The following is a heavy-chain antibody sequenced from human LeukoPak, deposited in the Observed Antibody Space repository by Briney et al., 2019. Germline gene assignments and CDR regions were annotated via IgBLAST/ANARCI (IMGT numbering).Heavy chain of an antibody. CDR2: ITGSSAST. J-gene: IGHJ4*02. CDR3: AKLDYYDTH. Sequence: GGSLRLSCAASGFTFSSYAMSWVRQAPGKGLEWVSSITGSSASTYYADSVKGRFTISRDNSKNTLYLQMNSLRAEDIAVYFCAKLDYYDTHWGQGTLVTVSS. V-gene: IGHV3-23*01. D-gene: IGHD3-22*01. CDR1: GFTFSSYA.